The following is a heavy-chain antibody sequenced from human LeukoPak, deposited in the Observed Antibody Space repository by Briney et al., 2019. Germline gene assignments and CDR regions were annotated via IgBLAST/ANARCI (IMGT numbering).Heavy chain of an antibody. D-gene: IGHD1-26*01. V-gene: IGHV1-2*02. CDR2: INPNSGDT. J-gene: IGHJ4*02. CDR1: GYTFTGYY. Sequence: ASVKVSCKASGYTFTGYYMHWVRQAPGQGLEWMAWINPNSGDTNYAQNFQGRVTMTRDTSISTAYMELSRPTSDDTAVYYCARAYTPTMGGSYYYGYWGQGTLVTVSS. CDR3: ARAYTPTMGGSYYYGY.